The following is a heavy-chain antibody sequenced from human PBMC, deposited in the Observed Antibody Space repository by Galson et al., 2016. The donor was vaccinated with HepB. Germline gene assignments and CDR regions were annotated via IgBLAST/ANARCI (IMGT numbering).Heavy chain of an antibody. V-gene: IGHV4-34*01. CDR1: AGSLGDNY. CDR3: ARVKVGRYGPQGTFDM. Sequence: SETLSLTCGVSAGSLGDNYWSWIRQPPGKGLEWIAEINHRGSTNYNPSLKSRVTISVDTSKNQVSLRLTSATAADTAVYYCARVKVGRYGPQGTFDMWGQGTLVTVSS. J-gene: IGHJ3*02. CDR2: INHRGST. D-gene: IGHD3-16*01.